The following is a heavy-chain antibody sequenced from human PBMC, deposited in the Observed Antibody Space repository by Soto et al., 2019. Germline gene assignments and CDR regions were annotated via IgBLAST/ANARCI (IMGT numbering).Heavy chain of an antibody. D-gene: IGHD2-15*01. CDR1: GYTFTSYY. J-gene: IGHJ6*02. Sequence: ASVKVSCKASGYTFTSYYMHWVRQAPGQGLEWMGIINPSGGSTSYAQKFQGRVTMTRDTSTSTVYMELSSLRSEDTAVYYCARDTSDIVVVVAPDDYYYGMDVWGQGTTVTVSS. CDR2: INPSGGST. CDR3: ARDTSDIVVVVAPDDYYYGMDV. V-gene: IGHV1-46*01.